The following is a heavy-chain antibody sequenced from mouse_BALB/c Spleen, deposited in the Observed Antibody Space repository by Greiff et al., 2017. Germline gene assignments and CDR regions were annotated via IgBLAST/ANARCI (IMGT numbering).Heavy chain of an antibody. V-gene: IGHV3-5*02. CDR1: GISITTGNYR. CDR2: IYYSGTI. Sequence: EVKLQESGPGLVKPSQTVSLTCTVTGISITTGNYRWSWLRHFPGHKLEWIGYIYYSGTITYNPSLTSRTTITRDTSKNHFFLEMNSLTAEDTATYCCAREGLPYDYLDDWGQGTTLTVSS. D-gene: IGHD2-4*01. CDR3: AREGLPYDYLDD. J-gene: IGHJ2*01.